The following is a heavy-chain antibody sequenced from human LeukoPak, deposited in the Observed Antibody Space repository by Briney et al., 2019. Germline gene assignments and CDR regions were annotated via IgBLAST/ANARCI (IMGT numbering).Heavy chain of an antibody. D-gene: IGHD3-10*01. Sequence: SETLSLTCTVSGGSVSSYYWSWIRQHAGKGLEWIGRVYTNGSTNYNPSLKSRVTMSVDTSKNQFSLKLSSVTAADTAMYYCARDSRGYYGSGSYLDYWGQGTLVTVSS. CDR1: GGSVSSYY. V-gene: IGHV4-4*07. J-gene: IGHJ4*02. CDR2: VYTNGST. CDR3: ARDSRGYYGSGSYLDY.